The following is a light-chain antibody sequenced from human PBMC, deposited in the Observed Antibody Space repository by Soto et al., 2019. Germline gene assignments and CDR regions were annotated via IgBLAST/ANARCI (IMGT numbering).Light chain of an antibody. CDR3: QQYNKWPQT. Sequence: MTQSPSTLSASVGDRVTLSCRASQSVSDNLAWYQQKPGQGPRLLVYRASTRTLGIPTRFSGSGSGTEFTLTISSLQSEDLAVYHCQQYNKWPQTFGQGTKVDI. J-gene: IGKJ1*01. V-gene: IGKV3-15*01. CDR1: QSVSDN. CDR2: RAS.